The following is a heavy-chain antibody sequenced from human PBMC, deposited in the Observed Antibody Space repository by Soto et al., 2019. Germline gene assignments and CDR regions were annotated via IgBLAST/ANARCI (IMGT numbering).Heavy chain of an antibody. J-gene: IGHJ4*02. V-gene: IGHV1-18*01. CDR3: ARGRYGDY. D-gene: IGHD1-1*01. CDR1: GYDFTTYG. Sequence: QVHLVQSGAEVKKPGASVKVSCKGSGYDFTTYGITWVRQAPGQGLEWMAWISAHNGNTGYAQKLQGRVTVTRDTYTSTAYMELRSLRSDDTAMYYCARGRYGDYWGQGALVTVSS. CDR2: ISAHNGNT.